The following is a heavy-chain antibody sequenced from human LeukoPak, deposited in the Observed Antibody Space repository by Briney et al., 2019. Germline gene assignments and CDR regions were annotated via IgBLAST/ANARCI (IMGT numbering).Heavy chain of an antibody. Sequence: ASVKVSCKGSGYTFNRNAMNWVRQAPGQGLEWMGWINTNTGNPTYAQGFTGRFVFSLDTSVSTAYLQISSLKAEDTAVYYCARDRDGYNSYFDYWGQGTLVTVSS. CDR3: ARDRDGYNSYFDY. J-gene: IGHJ4*02. D-gene: IGHD5-24*01. V-gene: IGHV7-4-1*02. CDR2: INTNTGNP. CDR1: GYTFNRNA.